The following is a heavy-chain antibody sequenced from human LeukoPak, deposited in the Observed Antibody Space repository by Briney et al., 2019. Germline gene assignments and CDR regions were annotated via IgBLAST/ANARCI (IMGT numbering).Heavy chain of an antibody. CDR1: GFSISNYW. CDR3: AKERAVPGHFDY. V-gene: IGHV3-7*05. D-gene: IGHD6-19*01. CDR2: IKQDGSEK. J-gene: IGHJ4*02. Sequence: GGSLRLSCAVSGFSISNYWMTWVRQAPGKGLGWLANIKQDGSEKYYADSAKGRFTISRDSSKNTLYLQMNSLRAEDTAVYFCAKERAVPGHFDYWGQGTLVTVSS.